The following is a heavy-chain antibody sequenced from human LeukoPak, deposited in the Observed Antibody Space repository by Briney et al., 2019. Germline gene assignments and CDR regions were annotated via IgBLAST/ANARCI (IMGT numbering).Heavy chain of an antibody. CDR3: AEGPGRVPADSSGRAFDY. Sequence: GGSLRLSCAASGFTFSSYGMHWVRQAPGKGLEWVAFIRYDGSNKYYADSVKGRFTISRDNSKNTLYLQMNSLRAEDTAVYYCAEGPGRVPADSSGRAFDYWGQGTLVTVSS. V-gene: IGHV3-30*02. J-gene: IGHJ4*02. CDR1: GFTFSSYG. D-gene: IGHD2-2*01. CDR2: IRYDGSNK.